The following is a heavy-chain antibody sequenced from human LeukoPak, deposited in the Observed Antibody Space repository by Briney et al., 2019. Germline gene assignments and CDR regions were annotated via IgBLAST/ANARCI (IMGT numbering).Heavy chain of an antibody. CDR2: LYSDGNT. CDR3: ARGVEPLAANTLAY. D-gene: IGHD1-14*01. V-gene: IGHV3-53*01. Sequence: GESLRLSCAASGFTVITNDMTWVRQAPGKGLEWVSVLYSDGNTKYADSVQGRFTISRDNSNNTLYLEMNSLSPDDTAVYYCARGVEPLAANTLAYWGQGTLVTVSS. CDR1: GFTVITND. J-gene: IGHJ4*02.